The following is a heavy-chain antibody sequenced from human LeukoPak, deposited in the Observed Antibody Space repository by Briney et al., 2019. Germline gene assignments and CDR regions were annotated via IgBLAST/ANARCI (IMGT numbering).Heavy chain of an antibody. CDR2: IWYDGSKK. Sequence: QPGGSLRLSCTASGFTFSNYGMHWVRQAPGKGLEWVAVIWYDGSKKYYADSVKGRFTISRDSSKNTLYLQMSSLRAEDTAVYYCARATHGDYDLGCSYWGQGTLVTVSS. V-gene: IGHV3-33*01. CDR1: GFTFSNYG. CDR3: ARATHGDYDLGCSY. J-gene: IGHJ4*02. D-gene: IGHD4-17*01.